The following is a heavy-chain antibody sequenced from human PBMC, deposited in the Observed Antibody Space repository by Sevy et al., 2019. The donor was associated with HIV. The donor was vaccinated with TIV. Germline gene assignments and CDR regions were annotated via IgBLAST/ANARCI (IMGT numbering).Heavy chain of an antibody. V-gene: IGHV3-66*02. CDR3: VSLLLSYRSRWSYFDY. D-gene: IGHD6-19*01. Sequence: GGSLRLSCAISGFTVNDKYIIWVRQAPGKGLEWVSVIFSSGSTYYADSAKGRFTISRDNSKNTVDLQMNSVRAEDTAVYYCVSLLLSYRSRWSYFDYWGQGTLVTVSS. CDR2: IFSSGST. CDR1: GFTVNDKY. J-gene: IGHJ4*02.